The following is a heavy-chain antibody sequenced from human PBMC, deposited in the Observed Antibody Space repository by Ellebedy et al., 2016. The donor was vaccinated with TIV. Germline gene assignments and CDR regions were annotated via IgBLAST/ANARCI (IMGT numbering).Heavy chain of an antibody. CDR2: IYYSGST. D-gene: IGHD4-17*01. V-gene: IGHV4-39*01. J-gene: IGHJ4*02. CDR1: GDSISSYY. Sequence: SETLSLTCTVSGDSISSYYWGWIRQPPGKGLEWIGSIYYSGSTYYNPSLKSRVTISVDTSKNQFSLKLSSVTAADTAVYYCARHDYGDYPLDYWGQGTLVTVSS. CDR3: ARHDYGDYPLDY.